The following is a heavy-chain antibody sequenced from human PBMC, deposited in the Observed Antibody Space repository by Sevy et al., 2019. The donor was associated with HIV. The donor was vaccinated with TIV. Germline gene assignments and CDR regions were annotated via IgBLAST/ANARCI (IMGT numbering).Heavy chain of an antibody. D-gene: IGHD2-8*01. V-gene: IGHV3-23*01. J-gene: IGHJ4*02. CDR1: GFNINIYS. Sequence: GGSLRLSCVVSGFNINIYSMSWVRQAPGKGLEWVSTLSFGCGKINYADSVKGRFIISRDDSKNTLYLQMSSLRAEDTAVYFCAREGCTRPHDYWGQGTLVTVSS. CDR2: LSFGCGKI. CDR3: AREGCTRPHDY.